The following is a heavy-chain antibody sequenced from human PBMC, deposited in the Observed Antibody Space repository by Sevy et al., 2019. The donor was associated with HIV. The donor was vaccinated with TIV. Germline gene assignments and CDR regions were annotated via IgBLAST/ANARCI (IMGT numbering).Heavy chain of an antibody. J-gene: IGHJ4*02. CDR1: GFSFSQYS. CDR2: ISGTSGTI. Sequence: GGSLRLSCAASGFSFSQYSMNWVRQAPGKGLEWLSYISGTSGTIYYAASVKGRFTISRDNAKNSVYLQMNSLRDEDTAVYYCARVGSYYDANYCDYWGQGALVTVSS. V-gene: IGHV3-48*02. D-gene: IGHD3-22*01. CDR3: ARVGSYYDANYCDY.